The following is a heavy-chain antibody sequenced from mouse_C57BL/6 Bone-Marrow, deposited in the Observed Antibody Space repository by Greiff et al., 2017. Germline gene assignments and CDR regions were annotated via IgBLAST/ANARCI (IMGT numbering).Heavy chain of an antibody. V-gene: IGHV5-6*02. J-gene: IGHJ4*01. CDR2: ISSGGSYT. Sequence: EVKLQESGGDLVKPGGSLKLSCAASGFTFSSYGMSWVRQTPDKRLEWVATISSGGSYTYYPDSVKGRFTISRDNAKNTLYLQMSSLKSEDTAMYYCARRGYDYDYAMDYWGQGTSVTVSS. CDR1: GFTFSSYG. CDR3: ARRGYDYDYAMDY. D-gene: IGHD2-4*01.